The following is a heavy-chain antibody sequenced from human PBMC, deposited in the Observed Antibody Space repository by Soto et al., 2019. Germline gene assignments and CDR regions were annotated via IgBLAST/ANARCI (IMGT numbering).Heavy chain of an antibody. D-gene: IGHD6-13*01. Sequence: ETLSLTCTGSGGSITYYCSWMRLSPGKGLEWIGYINSNGYSSYNPSLKSRVTLSVDTSKNQFSLKLSSVTAADTAVYYCAREGVSSSWYNYYGMDVWGQGTTVTVS. CDR2: INSNGYS. J-gene: IGHJ6*02. V-gene: IGHV4-59*01. CDR1: GGSITYY. CDR3: AREGVSSSWYNYYGMDV.